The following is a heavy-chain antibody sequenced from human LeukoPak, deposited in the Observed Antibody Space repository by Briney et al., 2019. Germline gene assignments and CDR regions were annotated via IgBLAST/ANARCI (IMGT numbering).Heavy chain of an antibody. Sequence: PGGSLRLSCAASGFTFSSYWMSWVRQAPGKGLEWVANIKQDGSEKYYVDFVKGRFTISRDNAKNSLYLQMNSLRAEDTAVYYCASASESTVTTGYDYWGQGTLVTVSS. CDR1: GFTFSSYW. CDR3: ASASESTVTTGYDY. CDR2: IKQDGSEK. J-gene: IGHJ4*02. V-gene: IGHV3-7*01. D-gene: IGHD4-17*01.